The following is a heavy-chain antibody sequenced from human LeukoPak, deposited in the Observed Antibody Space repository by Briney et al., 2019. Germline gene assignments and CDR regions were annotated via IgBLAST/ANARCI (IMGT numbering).Heavy chain of an antibody. CDR3: AKDVSSYSYGSGSYSANWFDP. D-gene: IGHD3-10*01. J-gene: IGHJ5*02. CDR2: ISGSGGST. V-gene: IGHV3-23*01. Sequence: YPGGSLRLSCAASGFTFSSYGMSWVRQAPGKGLEWVSAISGSGGSTYYADSVKGRFTISRDNSKNTLYLQMNSLRAEDTAVYYCAKDVSSYSYGSGSYSANWFDPWGQGTLVTVSS. CDR1: GFTFSSYG.